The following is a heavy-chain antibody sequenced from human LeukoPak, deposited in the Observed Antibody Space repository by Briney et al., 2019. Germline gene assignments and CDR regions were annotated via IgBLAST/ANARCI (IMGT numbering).Heavy chain of an antibody. CDR3: ARTKGSTSYFDS. CDR2: ISGYTGNT. D-gene: IGHD2-2*01. V-gene: IGHV1-18*01. J-gene: IGHJ4*02. Sequence: GASVKVSCKASGYTFTSYGISWVRQAPGQGLEWMGWISGYTGNTEYAQKLQGRVTMTTDTSASTAYMDLRSLRSDDTAMYYCARTKGSTSYFDSWGQGTLVTVSS. CDR1: GYTFTSYG.